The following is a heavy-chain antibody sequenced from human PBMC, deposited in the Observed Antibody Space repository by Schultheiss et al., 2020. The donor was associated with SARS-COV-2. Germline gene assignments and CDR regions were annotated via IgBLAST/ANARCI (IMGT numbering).Heavy chain of an antibody. D-gene: IGHD3-3*01. CDR2: INPNSGGT. J-gene: IGHJ3*02. V-gene: IGHV1-8*03. CDR3: ARGLEASGSFDI. Sequence: ASVKVSCKASGGTFSSYAISWVRQAPGQGLEWMGWINPNSGGTNYAQKFQERVTITRDMSTSTAYMELSSLRSEDTAVYYCARGLEASGSFDIWGQGTLVTVSS. CDR1: GGTFSSYA.